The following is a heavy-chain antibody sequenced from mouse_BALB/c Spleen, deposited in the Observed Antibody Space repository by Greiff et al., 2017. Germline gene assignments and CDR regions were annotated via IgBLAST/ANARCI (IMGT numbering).Heavy chain of an antibody. J-gene: IGHJ4*01. Sequence: QVQLQQPGAELVMPGASVKMSCKASGYTFTDYWMHWVKQRPGQGLEWIGAIDTSDSYTSYNQKFKGKATLTVDESSSTAYMQLSSLTAEDSAVYYWARTERYAMDYWGQGTSVTVSS. CDR1: GYTFTDYW. CDR2: IDTSDSYT. CDR3: ARTERYAMDY. V-gene: IGHV1-69*01.